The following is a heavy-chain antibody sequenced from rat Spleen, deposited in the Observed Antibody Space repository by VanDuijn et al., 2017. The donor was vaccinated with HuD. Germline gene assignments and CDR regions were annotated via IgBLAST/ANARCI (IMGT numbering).Heavy chain of an antibody. D-gene: IGHD1-11*01. J-gene: IGHJ1*01. CDR2: ISTSGSRT. CDR1: GFTFSNYD. V-gene: IGHV5-25*01. CDR3: ARYPNYGGPRYFDF. Sequence: EVQLVESGGGLVQPGRSMRLSCAASGFTFSNYDMAWVRQAPKKGLEWVATISTSGSRTYYPDSVKGRFTISRDNAKSSLYLQMNSLKYEDKATYYCARYPNYGGPRYFDFWGPGTMVTVSS.